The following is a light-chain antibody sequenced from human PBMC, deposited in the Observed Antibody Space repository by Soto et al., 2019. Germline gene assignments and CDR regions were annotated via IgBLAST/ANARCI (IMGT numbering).Light chain of an antibody. CDR1: QGVSSS. J-gene: IGKJ1*01. V-gene: IGKV3-20*01. CDR3: QPYCSSGT. Sequence: DIVLTQSPATLSLSPGERSTLSCRASQGVSSSLAWYQQKPGQAPRLLIYDASNRATGIPDRFSGSGSGTDFTLTICRLEPEDIAVYYCQPYCSSGTFAQGTKVDIK. CDR2: DAS.